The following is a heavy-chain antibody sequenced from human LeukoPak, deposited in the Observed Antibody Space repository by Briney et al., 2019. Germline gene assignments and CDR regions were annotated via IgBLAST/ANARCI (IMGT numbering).Heavy chain of an antibody. Sequence: GESLKISCKGSGYSFTSYWIGWVRQMPGKGLEWMGIIYPGDSDTRYSPSFQGQVTISADKSISTAYLQWSSLKASDTAMYYCARHAEYCSSTSCYTGDYYYYYMDVWGKGTTVTVSS. J-gene: IGHJ6*03. CDR1: GYSFTSYW. V-gene: IGHV5-51*01. CDR2: IYPGDSDT. CDR3: ARHAEYCSSTSCYTGDYYYYYMDV. D-gene: IGHD2-2*02.